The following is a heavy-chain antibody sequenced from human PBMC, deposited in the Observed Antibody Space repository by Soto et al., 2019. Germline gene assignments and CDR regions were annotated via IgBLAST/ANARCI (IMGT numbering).Heavy chain of an antibody. CDR1: GFTVSRKY. CDR3: ARGVGPSWSYYNSYFDY. V-gene: IGHV3-53*01. Sequence: GGSLRLSCAASGFTVSRKYMNWVRQAPGKGLEWVSFICSSSSTYYADSVKGRFTISRDNAKNTLYLQMNSLRAEDTAVYYCARGVGPSWSYYNSYFDYWGQVTLVTVSS. J-gene: IGHJ4*02. CDR2: ICSSSST. D-gene: IGHD3-10*01.